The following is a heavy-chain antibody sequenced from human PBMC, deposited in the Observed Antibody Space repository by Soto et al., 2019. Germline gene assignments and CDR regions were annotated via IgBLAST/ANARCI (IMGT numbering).Heavy chain of an antibody. J-gene: IGHJ6*02. Sequence: LRLSCAASGFTFSNAWMSWVRQAPGKGLEWVGRIKSKTDGGTTDYAAPVKGRFTISRDDSKNTLYLQMNSLKTEDTAVYYCTTPNYYYYYGMDVWGQGTTVTV. CDR3: TTPNYYYYYGMDV. CDR1: GFTFSNAW. CDR2: IKSKTDGGTT. V-gene: IGHV3-15*01.